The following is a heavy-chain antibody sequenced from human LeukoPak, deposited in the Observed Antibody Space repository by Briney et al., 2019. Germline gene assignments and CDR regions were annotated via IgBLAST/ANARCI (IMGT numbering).Heavy chain of an antibody. J-gene: IGHJ3*02. D-gene: IGHD3-3*02. CDR1: GGSISSYY. CDR2: IYTSGST. V-gene: IGHV4-4*07. CDR3: ARGRIFGVAHDAFDI. Sequence: SETLSLTCTVSGGSISSYYWSWVRQPAGKGLGWIGRIYTSGSTNYNPSLKSRVTMSVDTSKNQFSLKLSSVTAADTAVYYCARGRIFGVAHDAFDIWGQGTMVTVSS.